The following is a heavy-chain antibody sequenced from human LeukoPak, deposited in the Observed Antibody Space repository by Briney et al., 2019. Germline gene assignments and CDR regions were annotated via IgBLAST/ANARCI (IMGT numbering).Heavy chain of an antibody. CDR2: ISPDGDST. V-gene: IGHV3-74*01. CDR3: AKGLRFLEWLSDY. J-gene: IGHJ4*02. Sequence: PGGSLRLSCAASGFTFSSYWMHWARQAPGKGLVWVSRISPDGDSTADADSVKGRFTISRDNAKNTLYLQMNSLRAEDTAVYYCAKGLRFLEWLSDYWGQGTLVTVSS. CDR1: GFTFSSYW. D-gene: IGHD3-3*01.